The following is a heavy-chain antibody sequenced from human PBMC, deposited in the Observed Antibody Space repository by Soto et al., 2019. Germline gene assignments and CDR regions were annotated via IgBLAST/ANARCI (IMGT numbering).Heavy chain of an antibody. CDR3: ARDRWDYDFWSGYYGHGMDV. J-gene: IGHJ6*02. D-gene: IGHD3-3*01. V-gene: IGHV1-2*04. CDR2: INPNSGGT. CDR1: GYTFTGYY. Sequence: ASVKVSCKASGYTFTGYYMHWVRQAPGQGLEWMGWINPNSGGTNYAQKFQGWVTMTRDTSISTAYMELSRLRSDDTAVYYCARDRWDYDFWSGYYGHGMDVWGQGTTVTVSS.